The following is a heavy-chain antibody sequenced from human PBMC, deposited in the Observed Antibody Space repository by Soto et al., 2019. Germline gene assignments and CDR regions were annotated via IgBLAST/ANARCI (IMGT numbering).Heavy chain of an antibody. J-gene: IGHJ2*01. CDR2: VSHSGTA. CDR3: ARSGGTAIWYFDI. Sequence: QVRLQQWGAGLLKPSETLSLTCAVYGASFTGYYWTWLRQSPGKGLEWIGEVSHSGTAKYNPSLNSRVTLSLDSSKSLFSLELTSVTAADTPVYYCARSGGTAIWYFDIWGRGTSVSVSS. V-gene: IGHV4-34*01. CDR1: GASFTGYY. D-gene: IGHD2-15*01.